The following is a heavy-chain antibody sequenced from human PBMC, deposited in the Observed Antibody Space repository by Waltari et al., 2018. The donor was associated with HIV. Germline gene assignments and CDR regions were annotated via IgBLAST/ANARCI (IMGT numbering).Heavy chain of an antibody. J-gene: IGHJ2*01. CDR1: GFTFSSYS. Sequence: EVQLVESGGGLVKPGGSLRLSCAASGFTFSSYSMNWVRQAPGKGLEWVSSISSSSSYIYYADSVKGRFTISRDNAKNSLYLQMNSLRAEDTAVYYCARDPQVGALPWWYFDLWGRGTLVTVSS. CDR2: ISSSSSYI. V-gene: IGHV3-21*01. D-gene: IGHD1-26*01. CDR3: ARDPQVGALPWWYFDL.